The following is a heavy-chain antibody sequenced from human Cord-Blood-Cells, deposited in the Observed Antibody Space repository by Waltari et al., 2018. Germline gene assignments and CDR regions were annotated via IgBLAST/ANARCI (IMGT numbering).Heavy chain of an antibody. CDR3: ARGFNWNFDY. J-gene: IGHJ4*02. V-gene: IGHV6-1*01. CDR1: GDSASSNSAA. D-gene: IGHD1-1*01. Sequence: QVQLPQSGPGLVKPSQTLSPTCDISGDSASSNSAAWHWIRQSPSRCLEWLGRTSYSSKWYNDYAVSVKSRITINPDTSKNQFSLQLNSVTPEDTAVYYCARGFNWNFDYWGQGTLVTVSS. CDR2: TSYSSKWYN.